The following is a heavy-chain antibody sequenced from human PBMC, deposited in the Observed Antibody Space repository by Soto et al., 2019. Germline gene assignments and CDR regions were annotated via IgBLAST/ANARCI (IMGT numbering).Heavy chain of an antibody. V-gene: IGHV4-59*01. Sequence: SETLSLTCTVSGGSISSYYWSWIRQPPGKGLEWIGYIYYSGSTNYNPSLKSRVTISVDTSKNQFSLKLSSVTAADTAVYYCARREGDAFDIWGQGTMVTVSS. CDR2: IYYSGST. CDR1: GGSISSYY. J-gene: IGHJ3*02. CDR3: ARREGDAFDI.